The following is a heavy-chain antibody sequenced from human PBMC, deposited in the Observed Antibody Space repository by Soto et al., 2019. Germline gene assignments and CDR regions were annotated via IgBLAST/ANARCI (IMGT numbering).Heavy chain of an antibody. J-gene: IGHJ6*02. CDR1: EGTFASYS. V-gene: IGHV1-69*06. CDR3: AQDPVDLFGYLDV. D-gene: IGHD2-21*01. CDR2: IIPLMRTV. Sequence: QEELVQSGAEVKKPGSSVNVSCRTSEGTFASYSITWLRQAPGQRLEWMGEIIPLMRTVNYAQKFQNRVTITGDRSTSTVYMALSSLRSDDTAVYYCAQDPVDLFGYLDVWGQGTPVTVSS.